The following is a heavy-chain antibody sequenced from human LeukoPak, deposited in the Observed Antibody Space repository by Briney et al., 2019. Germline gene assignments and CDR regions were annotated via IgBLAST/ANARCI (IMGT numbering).Heavy chain of an antibody. CDR2: ISGSGGST. CDR3: ARYSSGYYYFDY. Sequence: GGSLRLSCAASGFTYSSYAMSWVRQAPGKGLEWVSAISGSGGSTYYADSVKGRFTISRDNSKNTLYLQMNSLRAEDTAVYYCARYSSGYYYFDYWGQGTLLTVSS. CDR1: GFTYSSYA. J-gene: IGHJ4*02. V-gene: IGHV3-23*01. D-gene: IGHD6-19*01.